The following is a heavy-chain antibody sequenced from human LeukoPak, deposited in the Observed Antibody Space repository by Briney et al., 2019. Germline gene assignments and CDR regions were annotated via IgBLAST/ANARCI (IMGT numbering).Heavy chain of an antibody. Sequence: ASVKVSCKASGYTFTGYYMQWVRQAPGQGLEWMGWINPNSGGTNYAQKFQGRVTMTRDTSISTAYMELSRLRSDDTAVYYCAVSGGSCCLFDYWGQGTLVTVSS. CDR3: AVSGGSCCLFDY. CDR2: INPNSGGT. CDR1: GYTFTGYY. D-gene: IGHD2-15*01. J-gene: IGHJ4*02. V-gene: IGHV1-2*02.